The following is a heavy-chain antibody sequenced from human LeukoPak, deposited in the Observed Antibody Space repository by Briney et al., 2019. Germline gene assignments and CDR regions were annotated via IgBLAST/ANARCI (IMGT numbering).Heavy chain of an antibody. J-gene: IGHJ4*02. CDR3: ARGGDYDY. Sequence: SETLSLTCTVSGGSISSYYWGWIRQPPGKGVEWIGYIYYSGSTHYNPSLESRVTISVDTSKNQFSLKLSSVTAADTAVYYCARGGDYDYWGQGTLVTVSS. CDR2: IYYSGST. CDR1: GGSISSYY. V-gene: IGHV4-59*01. D-gene: IGHD4-17*01.